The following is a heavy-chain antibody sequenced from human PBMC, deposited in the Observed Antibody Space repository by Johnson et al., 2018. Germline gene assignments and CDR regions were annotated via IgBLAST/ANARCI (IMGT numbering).Heavy chain of an antibody. CDR2: ISYHGSNK. CDR3: ARVGSSSWVAAFDI. Sequence: QVQLVQSGGGVVQPGRSLRLSCAASGFTFSNYGMHWVRQAPGKGLEWVAVISYHGSNKYYADSVKGRFTISRDNSKNTLFLQMNSLRAEDTAVYYCARVGSSSWVAAFDIWGQGTMVTVSS. V-gene: IGHV3-30*03. J-gene: IGHJ3*02. CDR1: GFTFSNYG. D-gene: IGHD6-6*01.